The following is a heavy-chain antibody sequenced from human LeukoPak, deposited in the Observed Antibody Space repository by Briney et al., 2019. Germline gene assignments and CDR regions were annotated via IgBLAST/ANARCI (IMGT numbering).Heavy chain of an antibody. Sequence: AETLSLACTVSGASISRYYWSWVRQPPGKWREWLGYIYYGGSNNYNPSPKSRVTISVDTSKNQFSLKLSSVTAADTAVYYCARGTPMYDFWSGYSGFDPWGQGTLVTVSS. CDR2: IYYGGSN. CDR3: ARGTPMYDFWSGYSGFDP. J-gene: IGHJ5*02. CDR1: GASISRYY. D-gene: IGHD3-3*01. V-gene: IGHV4-59*01.